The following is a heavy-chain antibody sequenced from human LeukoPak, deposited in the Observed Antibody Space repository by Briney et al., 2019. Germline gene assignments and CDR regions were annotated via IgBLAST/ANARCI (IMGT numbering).Heavy chain of an antibody. CDR2: ISGSGGST. CDR1: GFTFSDYY. D-gene: IGHD2-8*01. J-gene: IGHJ4*02. CDR3: ANGQAGYCTY. Sequence: GGSLRLSCAASGFTFSDYYMSWIRQAPGKGLEWVSAISGSGGSTYYADSVKGRFTISRDNSKNTLYLQMNSLRAEDTAVYYCANGQAGYCTYWGQGTLVTVSS. V-gene: IGHV3-23*01.